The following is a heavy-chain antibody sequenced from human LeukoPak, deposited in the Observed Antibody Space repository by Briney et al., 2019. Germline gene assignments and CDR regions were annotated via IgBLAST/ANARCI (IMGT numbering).Heavy chain of an antibody. V-gene: IGHV4-39*07. CDR2: VYYSGSP. CDR3: ASPSRVDYYHSTGYAFDI. Sequence: PSETLSLTCTVSGGSISSSNYYWGWIRQPPGKGLEWIGSVYYSGSPYYNPSLKSRVTISVDTSKNQFSLKLNSVTAADTAVYYCASPSRVDYYHSTGYAFDIWGQGRMVTVSS. J-gene: IGHJ3*02. CDR1: GGSISSSNYY. D-gene: IGHD3-22*01.